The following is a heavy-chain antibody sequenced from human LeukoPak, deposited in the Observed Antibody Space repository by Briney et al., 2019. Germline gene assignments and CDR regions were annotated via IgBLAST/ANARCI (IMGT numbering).Heavy chain of an antibody. Sequence: GGSLRLSCAASGFTVSSNTVIWVRQAPGKGLEWVSVLQRDGTTYYKDSVEGRFTISRDNSKDTLFLQMNSLRAEDTAVYYCASRSGYRAFDIWGQGTMVTVSS. CDR1: GFTVSSNT. V-gene: IGHV3-53*05. CDR2: LQRDGTT. CDR3: ASRSGYRAFDI. J-gene: IGHJ3*02. D-gene: IGHD3-22*01.